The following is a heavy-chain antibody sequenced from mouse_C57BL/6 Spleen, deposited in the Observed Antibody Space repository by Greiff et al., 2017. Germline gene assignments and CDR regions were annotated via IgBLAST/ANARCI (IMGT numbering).Heavy chain of an antibody. CDR1: GYAFSSYW. CDR3: ARAGYGYDYAMDY. V-gene: IGHV1-80*01. J-gene: IGHJ4*01. Sequence: VQLQQSGAELVKPGASVKISCKASGYAFSSYWMNWVKQRPGKGLEWIGQIYPGDGDTNYNGKFKGKATLTADKSSSTAYMQLSSLTSEDSAVYFCARAGYGYDYAMDYWGQGTTVTVAS. D-gene: IGHD2-2*01. CDR2: IYPGDGDT.